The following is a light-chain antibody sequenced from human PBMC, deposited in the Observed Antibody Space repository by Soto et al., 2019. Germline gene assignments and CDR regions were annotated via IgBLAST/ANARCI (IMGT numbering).Light chain of an antibody. CDR2: DNN. CDR3: AAWDDSLNGLV. J-gene: IGLJ1*01. Sequence: QSVLTQPPSASRTPGQRVTISCSGSSSNIGINAVNWYQQLPGTAPKLVIYDNNQRPSGVPDRFSGSKSGISASLAISGLQSEDEADYSCAAWDDSLNGLVFGTGTKLTVL. V-gene: IGLV1-44*01. CDR1: SSNIGINA.